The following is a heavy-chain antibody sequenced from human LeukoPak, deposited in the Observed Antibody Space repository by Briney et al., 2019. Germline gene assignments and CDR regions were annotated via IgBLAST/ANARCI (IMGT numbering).Heavy chain of an antibody. CDR1: GFTFSTYS. V-gene: IGHV3-48*01. CDR3: ARGMSSGRYAVDI. D-gene: IGHD6-19*01. Sequence: GGSLRLSRAASGFTFSTYSMNWVRQAPGKGLDWVSYISSSSSTIYYADSVKGRFTISRDSAKNSLYLQMNSLRAEDTAVYYCARGMSSGRYAVDIWGQGTMVTVSS. J-gene: IGHJ3*02. CDR2: ISSSSSTI.